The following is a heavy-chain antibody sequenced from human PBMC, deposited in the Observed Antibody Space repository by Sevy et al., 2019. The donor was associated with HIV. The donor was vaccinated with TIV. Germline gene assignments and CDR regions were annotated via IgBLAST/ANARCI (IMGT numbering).Heavy chain of an antibody. CDR3: VRGRDYGNFDY. CDR1: GFNFSIYG. J-gene: IGHJ4*02. D-gene: IGHD4-17*01. V-gene: IGHV3-33*01. CDR2: IWYDGSNK. Sequence: GGSLRLSCAASGFNFSIYGMHWVRQAPGKGLEWVALIWYDGSNKYYADSVKGRFTISRDNSKNTLSLQMNSLRAEVMAVYYCVRGRDYGNFDYWGQGTLVTVSS.